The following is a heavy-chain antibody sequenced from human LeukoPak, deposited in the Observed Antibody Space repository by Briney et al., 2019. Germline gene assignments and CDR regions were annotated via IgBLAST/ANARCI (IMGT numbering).Heavy chain of an antibody. Sequence: SETLSLTCTVSGGSISSSSYYWGWIRQPPGKGLEWIGYIYYSGSTNYNPSLKSRATISVNTSKNQFSLKLSSVTAADTAVYYCARWQWLRLEGFDYWGQGTLVTVSS. CDR3: ARWQWLRLEGFDY. V-gene: IGHV4-61*05. CDR1: GGSISSSSYY. CDR2: IYYSGST. J-gene: IGHJ4*02. D-gene: IGHD5-12*01.